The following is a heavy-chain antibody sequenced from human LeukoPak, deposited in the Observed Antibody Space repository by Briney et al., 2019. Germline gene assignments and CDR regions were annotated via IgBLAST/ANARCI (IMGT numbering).Heavy chain of an antibody. CDR3: AREAYDFWSGYSRRVYYYGMDV. CDR2: IYTSGST. J-gene: IGHJ6*02. D-gene: IGHD3-3*01. V-gene: IGHV4-61*02. CDR1: GGSISSGSYY. Sequence: SETLSLTCTVSGGSISSGSYYWSWIRQPAGKGLEWIGRIYTSGSTNYNPSLNSRVTISVDTSKNQFSLKLSSVTAADTAVYYCAREAYDFWSGYSRRVYYYGMDVWGQGTTVTVSS.